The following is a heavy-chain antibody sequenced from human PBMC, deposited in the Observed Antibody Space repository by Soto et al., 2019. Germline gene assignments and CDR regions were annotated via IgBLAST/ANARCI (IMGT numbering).Heavy chain of an antibody. D-gene: IGHD2-2*01. CDR3: VTKKIDYCSSTSCYESAYDY. CDR2: ISSNGGST. CDR1: GFTFSSYA. Sequence: GGSLRLSCSASGFTFSSYAMHWVRQAPGKGLENVSAISSNGGSTYYAVSVKGRFTISRDNSKNTLYLQMSSLRAEDTAVYYCVTKKIDYCSSTSCYESAYDYWGQGTLVTVSS. J-gene: IGHJ4*02. V-gene: IGHV3-64D*06.